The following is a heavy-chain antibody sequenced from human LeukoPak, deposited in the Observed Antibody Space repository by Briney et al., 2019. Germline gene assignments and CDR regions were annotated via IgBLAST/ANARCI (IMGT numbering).Heavy chain of an antibody. CDR3: AKDRDLAVAGIDY. D-gene: IGHD6-19*01. J-gene: IGHJ4*02. V-gene: IGHV3-9*01. CDR2: ISWNSGSI. Sequence: GGSLRLSCAASGFTFDDYAMHWVRQAPGKGLEWVSGISWNSGSIGYAVSVKGRFTISRDNAKNSLYLQMNSLRAEDTALYYCAKDRDLAVAGIDYWGQGTPVTVSS. CDR1: GFTFDDYA.